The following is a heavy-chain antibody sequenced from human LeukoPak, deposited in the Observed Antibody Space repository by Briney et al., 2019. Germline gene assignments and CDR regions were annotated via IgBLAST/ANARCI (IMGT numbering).Heavy chain of an antibody. J-gene: IGHJ4*02. CDR1: GYTFTSYY. D-gene: IGHD3-22*01. Sequence: GASEKVSCKTSGYTFTSYYMHWVRQAPGQGLEWMGWVNPTSGGTNYAQKFQGRVTMTRGTSISTAYMELSRLRSDDTAVYYCARVYYYYDSSGILTLYFDYWGQGTLVTVS. V-gene: IGHV1-2*02. CDR2: VNPTSGGT. CDR3: ARVYYYYDSSGILTLYFDY.